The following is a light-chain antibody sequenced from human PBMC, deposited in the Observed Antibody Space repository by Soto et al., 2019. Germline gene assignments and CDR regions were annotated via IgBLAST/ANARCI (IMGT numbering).Light chain of an antibody. CDR3: HKFCNSLYT. V-gene: IGKV3-20*01. J-gene: IGKJ2*01. CDR1: QTVSSIY. CDR2: GAY. Sequence: EIVLTQSPGTLSLSPGERATLSCRASQTVSSIYLAWYQQKAGQAPRLLIYGAYNRATGIPDRFSGSVYGTDFTLTISRLDPEDFAVYYCHKFCNSLYTFAQGTKLEIK.